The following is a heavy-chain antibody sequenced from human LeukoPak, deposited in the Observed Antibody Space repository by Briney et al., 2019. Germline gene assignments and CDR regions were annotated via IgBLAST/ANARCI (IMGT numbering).Heavy chain of an antibody. J-gene: IGHJ4*02. CDR2: IYSGGST. D-gene: IGHD6-19*01. CDR1: GFTVSSNY. V-gene: IGHV3-53*01. CDR3: ARARQWLVMRY. Sequence: GGSLRLSCAASGFTVSSNYMSWVRQAPGKGLEWVSVIYSGGSTYYADSVKGRFTISRDNSKNTLYLQMNSLRAEDTAVYYCARARQWLVMRYWGQGTLVTVSS.